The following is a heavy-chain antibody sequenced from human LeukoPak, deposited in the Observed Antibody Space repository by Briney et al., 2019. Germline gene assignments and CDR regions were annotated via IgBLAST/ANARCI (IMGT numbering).Heavy chain of an antibody. CDR3: AHRSVAARPSFFWFDP. Sequence: SGPTLVNPTQTLTLTCTFSGFSLTTSGVGVGWIRQPPGKALEWLALIYWNDDKRYNPSLESRRTITRDTSKNQVVLTMTNMEFVDTATYYCAHRSVAARPSFFWFDPWGQGTLVTVSS. CDR1: GFSLTTSGVG. D-gene: IGHD6-6*01. J-gene: IGHJ5*02. CDR2: IYWNDDK. V-gene: IGHV2-5*01.